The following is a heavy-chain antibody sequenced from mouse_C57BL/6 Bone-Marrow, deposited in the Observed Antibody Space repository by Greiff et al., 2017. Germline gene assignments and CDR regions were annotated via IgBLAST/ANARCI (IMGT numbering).Heavy chain of an antibody. V-gene: IGHV1-63*01. D-gene: IGHD2-3*01. J-gene: IGHJ4*01. CDR3: ARGRGLLQDYAMDY. Sequence: VKLQESGAELVRPGTSVKMSCKASGYTFTNYWIGWAKQRPGHGLEWIGDIYPGGGYTNYNEKFKGKATLTADKSSSTAYMQFSSLTSEDSAIYYCARGRGLLQDYAMDYWGQGTSVTVSS. CDR1: GYTFTNYW. CDR2: IYPGGGYT.